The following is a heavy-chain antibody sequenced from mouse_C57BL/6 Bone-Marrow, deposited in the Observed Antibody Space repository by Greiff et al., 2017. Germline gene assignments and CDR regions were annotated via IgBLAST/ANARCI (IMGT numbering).Heavy chain of an antibody. D-gene: IGHD1-1*01. Sequence: VQLQQPGAELVKPGASVKLSCKASGYTFTSYWMQWVKQRPGQGLEWIGEIDPSDSYTNYNQKFKGKATLTVDKSSSTAYMQLSSLTSEDSAVYYCARGEMTTVPWYFDVWGTETTVTVSS. CDR1: GYTFTSYW. CDR2: IDPSDSYT. J-gene: IGHJ1*03. V-gene: IGHV1-50*01. CDR3: ARGEMTTVPWYFDV.